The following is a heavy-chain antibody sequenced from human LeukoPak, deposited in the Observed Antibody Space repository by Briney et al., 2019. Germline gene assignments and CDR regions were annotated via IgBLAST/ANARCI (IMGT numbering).Heavy chain of an antibody. J-gene: IGHJ4*02. CDR3: ARVAAATTNPRFDF. CDR1: GDSVSRNSTA. Sequence: SQTLSLTCAISGDSVSRNSTAWNWIRQSPSRGLEWLGRTYYRSKWYYDYAVSVQSRITINPDTSKNQFSLHLNSVTPEDTAVYYCARVAAATTNPRFDFWGQGTLVTVSS. D-gene: IGHD1-1*01. CDR2: TYYRSKWYY. V-gene: IGHV6-1*01.